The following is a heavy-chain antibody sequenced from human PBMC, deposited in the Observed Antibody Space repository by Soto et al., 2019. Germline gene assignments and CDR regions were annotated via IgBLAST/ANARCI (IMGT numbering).Heavy chain of an antibody. V-gene: IGHV3-9*01. CDR3: VRVWVGRCFDY. J-gene: IGHJ4*02. CDR2: ISWNSGSL. D-gene: IGHD1-26*01. Sequence: EVQLVESGGGLVQPGRSLRLSCAASGFTFDDFAMDWVRQGPGKGLEWVSGISWNSGSLAYADSVKGRFTISRDNAKNSLYLQMDSLRVEDTALYYCVRVWVGRCFDYWGQGTLVTVSS. CDR1: GFTFDDFA.